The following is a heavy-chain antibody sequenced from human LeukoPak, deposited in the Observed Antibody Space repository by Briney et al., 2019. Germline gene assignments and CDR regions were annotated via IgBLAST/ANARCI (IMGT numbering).Heavy chain of an antibody. CDR2: INSDGSST. D-gene: IGHD4-23*01. CDR3: AKPLGPTPDDAFDI. CDR1: GFTFSSYW. V-gene: IGHV3-74*01. J-gene: IGHJ3*02. Sequence: GGSLRLSCAASGFTFSSYWMHWVRQAPGKGLVWVSRINSDGSSTSYADSVKGRFTISRDNSKNMVHLQMNSLRAEDTAVYYCAKPLGPTPDDAFDIWGQGTMVTVSS.